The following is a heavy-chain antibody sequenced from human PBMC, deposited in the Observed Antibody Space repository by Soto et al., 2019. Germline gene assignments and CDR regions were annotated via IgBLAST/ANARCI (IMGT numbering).Heavy chain of an antibody. CDR1: GGSVSNKTYY. CDR2: VYYSGTT. D-gene: IGHD4-17*01. J-gene: IGHJ4*02. V-gene: IGHV4-61*01. Sequence: PSETLSLTCSVSGGSVSNKTYYWSWIRQPPWKILEWIGYVYYSGTTNYNPSLKSRVTISVDLSKNRFSLRLSSVTTADTALYYFARTTAVPNTLRSRYFFDYWGQGTLVTVSS. CDR3: ARTTAVPNTLRSRYFFDY.